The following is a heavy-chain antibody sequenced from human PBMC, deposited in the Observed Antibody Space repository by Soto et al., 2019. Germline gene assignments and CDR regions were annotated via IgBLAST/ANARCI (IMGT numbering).Heavy chain of an antibody. J-gene: IGHJ4*02. CDR3: AREKVDTAMFWFYFDY. D-gene: IGHD5-18*01. CDR2: ISAYNGNT. Sequence: QVQLVQSGAEVKKPGASVKVSCKASGYTFTSYGISWVRQAPGQGLEWMGWISAYNGNTNYAQKLQGRVTMTTDTSTSTAYRELRSLRSDDTAVYYCAREKVDTAMFWFYFDYWGQGTLVTVSS. V-gene: IGHV1-18*01. CDR1: GYTFTSYG.